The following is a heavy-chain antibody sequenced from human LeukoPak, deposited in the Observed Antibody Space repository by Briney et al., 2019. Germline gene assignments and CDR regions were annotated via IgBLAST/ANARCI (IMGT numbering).Heavy chain of an antibody. CDR1: GYSISSGYY. CDR2: INHSGST. D-gene: IGHD4-17*01. J-gene: IGHJ4*02. CDR3: ARQKTVSDFDY. Sequence: SETLSLTCTVSGYSISSGYYWGWIRQPPGKGLEWIGEINHSGSTNYNPSLKSRVTISVDTSKNQFSLKLSSVTAADTAVYYCARQKTVSDFDYWGQGTLVTVSS. V-gene: IGHV4-38-2*02.